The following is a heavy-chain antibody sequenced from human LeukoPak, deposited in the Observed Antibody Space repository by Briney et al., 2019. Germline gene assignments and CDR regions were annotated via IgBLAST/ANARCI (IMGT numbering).Heavy chain of an antibody. CDR1: GFTFSNNA. D-gene: IGHD1-26*01. CDR2: TSTSGGSA. V-gene: IGHV3-23*01. J-gene: IGHJ4*02. Sequence: GGSLRLSCAASGFTFSNNAMSWVRQAPGKGLEWVSATSTSGGSAYYADSVKGRFTISRDNSKNTLYLQMDSLRADDTAVYYCARYSGSYYYPPAWDLWGQGTLVTASS. CDR3: ARYSGSYYYPPAWDL.